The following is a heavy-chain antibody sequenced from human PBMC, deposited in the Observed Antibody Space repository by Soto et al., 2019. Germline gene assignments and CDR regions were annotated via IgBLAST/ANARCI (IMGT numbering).Heavy chain of an antibody. CDR2: INHSGST. J-gene: IGHJ6*02. V-gene: IGHV4-34*01. CDR3: ASGDDYYYSGMDV. Sequence: QVQLQQWGAGLLKPSETLSLTCAVYGGSFSGYYWSWIRQPPGKGLEWIGEINHSGSTNYNPSLKSRVTISVDPSENQFSLKLSSVTAADTAVYYCASGDDYYYSGMDVWGQGTTVTVSS. CDR1: GGSFSGYY.